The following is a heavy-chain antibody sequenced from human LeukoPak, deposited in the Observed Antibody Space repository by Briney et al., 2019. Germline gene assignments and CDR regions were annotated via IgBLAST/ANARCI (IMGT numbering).Heavy chain of an antibody. CDR2: IYYSGST. Sequence: RASETLSLTCTVSGGSISSYYWSWIRQPPGKGLEWIGSIYYSGSTYYNPSLKSRVTISVDTSKNQFSLKLSSVTAADTAVYYCARQSSTHQIDYWGQGTLVTVSS. D-gene: IGHD2-2*01. J-gene: IGHJ4*02. V-gene: IGHV4-59*05. CDR1: GGSISSYY. CDR3: ARQSSTHQIDY.